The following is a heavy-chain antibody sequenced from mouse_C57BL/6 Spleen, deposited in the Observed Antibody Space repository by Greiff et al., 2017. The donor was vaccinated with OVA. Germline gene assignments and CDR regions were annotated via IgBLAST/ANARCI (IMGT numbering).Heavy chain of an antibody. CDR1: GYTFTSYW. D-gene: IGHD4-1*01. J-gene: IGHJ2*01. CDR2: IYPGSGST. Sequence: QVQLKQPGAELVKPGASVKMSCKASGYTFTSYWITWVKQRPGQCLEWIGDIYPGSGSTNYNEKFKSKATLTVDTSSSTAYMQLSSLTSEDSAVYYCARWEGGFDYWGKGTTLTVSS. V-gene: IGHV1-55*01. CDR3: ARWEGGFDY.